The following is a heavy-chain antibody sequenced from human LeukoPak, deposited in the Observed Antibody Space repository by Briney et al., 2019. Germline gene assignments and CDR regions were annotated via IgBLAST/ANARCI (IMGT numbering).Heavy chain of an antibody. CDR3: AKGPSIVVVPAAIPQNE. V-gene: IGHV3-23*01. CDR2: ISGSGGST. J-gene: IGHJ4*02. D-gene: IGHD2-2*02. CDR1: GFTFSSYA. Sequence: PGGSLRLSCAASGFTFSSYAMSWVRQAPGKGLEWVSAISGSGGSTYYADSVKGRFTISRDNSKNTLYLQMNSLRAEDTAVYYCAKGPSIVVVPAAIPQNEWGQGTLVTVSS.